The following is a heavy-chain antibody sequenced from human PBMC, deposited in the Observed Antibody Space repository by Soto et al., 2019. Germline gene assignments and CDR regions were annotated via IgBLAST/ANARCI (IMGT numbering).Heavy chain of an antibody. D-gene: IGHD5-18*01. CDR2: IGSSSSPI. Sequence: QPGGSLRLSCAASGFLFNTYSINWVRQAPGKGLEWVSYIGSSSSPIYYADSVRGRFTISRDTAGNSVYLEMNSLRDEDTGVYYCARARYSYGYDFDYWGQGXLVTVYS. V-gene: IGHV3-48*02. CDR1: GFLFNTYS. J-gene: IGHJ4*02. CDR3: ARARYSYGYDFDY.